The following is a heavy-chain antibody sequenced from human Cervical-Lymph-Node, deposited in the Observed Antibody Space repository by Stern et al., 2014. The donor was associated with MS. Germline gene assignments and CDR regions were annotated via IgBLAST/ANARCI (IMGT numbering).Heavy chain of an antibody. V-gene: IGHV3-23*04. Sequence: EMQLVESGGGLVQPGGSLRLSCTASGFTFSRSAMSWVRQAPGKGLGWVSIIPDSGRDTYYADSVRGRFTISRDNSKNTLYLQMNGLRAEDTAVYYCAKTPRSGWASDFFDHWGQGTLVTVSS. CDR3: AKTPRSGWASDFFDH. CDR2: IPDSGRDT. D-gene: IGHD6-19*01. J-gene: IGHJ4*02. CDR1: GFTFSRSA.